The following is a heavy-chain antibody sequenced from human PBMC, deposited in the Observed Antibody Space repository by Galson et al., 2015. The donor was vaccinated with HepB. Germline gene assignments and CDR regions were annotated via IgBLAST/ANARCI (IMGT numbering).Heavy chain of an antibody. Sequence: SLRLSCAASGFTFSSYAMHWVRQAPGKGLEWVAVISYDGSNKYYADSVKGRFTISRDNSKNTLYLQMNSLRAEDTAVYYCAREGLGYCSGGSCLDYWGQGTLVTVSS. CDR1: GFTFSSYA. J-gene: IGHJ4*02. D-gene: IGHD2-15*01. V-gene: IGHV3-30*04. CDR2: ISYDGSNK. CDR3: AREGLGYCSGGSCLDY.